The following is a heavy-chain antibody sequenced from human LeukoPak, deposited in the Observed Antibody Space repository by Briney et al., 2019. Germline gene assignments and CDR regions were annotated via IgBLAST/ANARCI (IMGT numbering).Heavy chain of an antibody. CDR3: ARGLQLGYCSSTSCYRWFDP. CDR2: IYYSGST. Sequence: PSETLSLTCTVSGGSISSYYWSWIRQPPGKGLEWIGYIYYSGSTNYNPSLKSRVTISVDTSKNQFSLKLSSVTAADTAVYYCARGLQLGYCSSTSCYRWFDPWGQGTLVTVSS. D-gene: IGHD2-2*01. CDR1: GGSISSYY. V-gene: IGHV4-59*12. J-gene: IGHJ5*02.